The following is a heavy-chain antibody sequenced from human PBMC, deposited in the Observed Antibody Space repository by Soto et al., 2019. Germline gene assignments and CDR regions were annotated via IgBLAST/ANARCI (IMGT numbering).Heavy chain of an antibody. D-gene: IGHD3-10*01. CDR2: ISSSSSTI. J-gene: IGHJ4*02. CDR3: ARANYYGSPGDFDY. Sequence: EVQLVESGGGLVQPGGSLRLSCAASGFTFSSYSMNWVRQAPGKGLEWVSYISSSSSTIYYADSVKGRFTISRDNAKNSLYPQMNSLRAEDPAVYYCARANYYGSPGDFDYWGQGTLVTVSS. V-gene: IGHV3-48*01. CDR1: GFTFSSYS.